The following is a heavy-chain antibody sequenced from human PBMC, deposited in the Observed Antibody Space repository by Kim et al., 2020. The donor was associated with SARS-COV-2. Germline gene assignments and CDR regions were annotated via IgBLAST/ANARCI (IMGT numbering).Heavy chain of an antibody. CDR3: AKGAPYNWNFPTYFDY. Sequence: GGSLRLSCAASGFTFSSYVMNWVRQAPGKGLEWVSGISGTGGNTYYADSVKGRFTISRDNSKNTLYLQVNSLRAEDTAVYYCAKGAPYNWNFPTYFDYWGQGTLVTVSS. V-gene: IGHV3-23*01. J-gene: IGHJ4*02. D-gene: IGHD1-7*01. CDR1: GFTFSSYV. CDR2: ISGTGGNT.